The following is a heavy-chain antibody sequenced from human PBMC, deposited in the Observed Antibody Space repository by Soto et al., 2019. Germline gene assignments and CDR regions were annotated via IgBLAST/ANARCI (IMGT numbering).Heavy chain of an antibody. J-gene: IGHJ4*02. Sequence: QVQLVQSGAEVKKHGSSVKVSCKASGGTFNSYAISWVRQAPGQGLEWMGGIIPIFGTAKYAQKFQGRVTITADDSTNTGYLELTNLTSEDTAVYFCTRVGYTSGPTFDYWGQGTLVIVSS. CDR3: TRVGYTSGPTFDY. D-gene: IGHD5-12*01. V-gene: IGHV1-69*01. CDR2: IIPIFGTA. CDR1: GGTFNSYA.